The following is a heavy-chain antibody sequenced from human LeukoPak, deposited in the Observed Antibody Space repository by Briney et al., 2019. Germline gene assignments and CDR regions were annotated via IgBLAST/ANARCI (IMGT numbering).Heavy chain of an antibody. V-gene: IGHV3-23*01. D-gene: IGHD2-15*01. CDR2: ISGNGGST. CDR3: AKDRGRTWVQVAK. J-gene: IGHJ4*02. CDR1: GFTFSSDA. Sequence: GGSLRLSCIGTGFTFSSDAMGWVRQAPGKGLEWVSGISGNGGSTYYADSVKGRFTISRDNSKSTLYLQMNSLRVEDTAVYYCAKDRGRTWVQVAKWGQGTLVTVSS.